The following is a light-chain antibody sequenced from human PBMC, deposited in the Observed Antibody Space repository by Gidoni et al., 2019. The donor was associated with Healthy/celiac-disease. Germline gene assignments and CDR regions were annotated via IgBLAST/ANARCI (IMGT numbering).Light chain of an antibody. CDR3: QQYYSYPPVYT. Sequence: AIRITQSPSSLSASTGDRVTITRRASQGISSYLAWYQQKPGKAPKLLIYAASTLQSGVPSRFRGSGSVTDFTLTISCLQSEDFATFYCQQYYSYPPVYTFGQGTKLEIK. V-gene: IGKV1-8*01. CDR1: QGISSY. CDR2: AAS. J-gene: IGKJ2*01.